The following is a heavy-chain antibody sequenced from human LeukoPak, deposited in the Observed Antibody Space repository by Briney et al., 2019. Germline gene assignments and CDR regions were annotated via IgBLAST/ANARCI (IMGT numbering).Heavy chain of an antibody. V-gene: IGHV4-30-4*01. CDR2: IYYSGST. CDR3: ARYMVRGVLGYYFDY. CDR1: GGSISSGYYY. D-gene: IGHD3-10*01. Sequence: PSETLSLTCTVSGGSISSGYYYWSWIRQPPGKGLEWIGYIYYSGSTYYNPSLKSRITISVDTSKNQFSLKLSSVTAADTAVYYCARYMVRGVLGYYFDYWGQGTLVTVSS. J-gene: IGHJ4*02.